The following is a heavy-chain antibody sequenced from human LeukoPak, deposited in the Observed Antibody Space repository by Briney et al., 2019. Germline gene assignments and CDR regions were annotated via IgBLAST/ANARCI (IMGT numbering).Heavy chain of an antibody. Sequence: ASVKVSCKASGYTFNRYGISWVRQAPGQGLEWMGWISAYNGNTKYSQKVQGRVTMTTDTSTSTAYMELRSLRSDDTAVYYCAVRWLQSGLEYWGQGTLVTVSS. CDR1: GYTFNRYG. D-gene: IGHD5-24*01. CDR3: AVRWLQSGLEY. V-gene: IGHV1-18*01. CDR2: ISAYNGNT. J-gene: IGHJ4*02.